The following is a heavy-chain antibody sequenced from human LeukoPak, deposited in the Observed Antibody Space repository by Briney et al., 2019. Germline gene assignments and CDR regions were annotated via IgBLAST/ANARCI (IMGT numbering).Heavy chain of an antibody. CDR2: IYYGGGT. J-gene: IGHJ5*01. V-gene: IGHV4-59*01. CDR3: ARERGDYDSDNWFDC. CDR1: GASIGSYF. D-gene: IGHD4-17*01. Sequence: PSETLSLTCTVSGASIGSYFWSWIRQPPGKGLEWIGYIYYGGGTNYNPSFESRITISVDTSKNRISLNLTSVTASDTAIYYCARERGDYDSDNWFDCWGQGTLVTVSS.